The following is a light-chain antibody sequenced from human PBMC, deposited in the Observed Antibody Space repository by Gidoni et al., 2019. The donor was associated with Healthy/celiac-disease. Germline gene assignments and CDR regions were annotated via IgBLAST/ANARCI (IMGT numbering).Light chain of an antibody. CDR1: QSVSSSY. CDR3: QQYGSSPGYT. V-gene: IGKV3-20*01. J-gene: IGKJ2*01. CDR2: GAS. Sequence: EIVLTQSPGTLSLSPGERATLSCRASQSVSSSYLAWYQQKPGQAPRLLIYGASSRATGIPDRFRGSGSGTDFTLTISRLEPEDFAVYYCQQYGSSPGYTFXXXTKLEIK.